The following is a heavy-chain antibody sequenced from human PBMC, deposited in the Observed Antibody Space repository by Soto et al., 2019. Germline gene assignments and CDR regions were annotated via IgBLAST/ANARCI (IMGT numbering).Heavy chain of an antibody. Sequence: PSETLSLTCTVSGGSISSSSYYWGWIRQPPGKGLEWIGSIYYSGSTYYNPSLKSRVTISVDTSKNQFSLKLSSVTAADTAVYYCARRRADPLRFFDYWGQGTLVTVSS. D-gene: IGHD4-17*01. CDR2: IYYSGST. CDR1: GGSISSSSYY. CDR3: ARRRADPLRFFDY. V-gene: IGHV4-39*01. J-gene: IGHJ4*02.